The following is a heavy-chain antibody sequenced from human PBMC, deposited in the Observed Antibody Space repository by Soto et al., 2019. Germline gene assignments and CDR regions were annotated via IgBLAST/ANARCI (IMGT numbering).Heavy chain of an antibody. Sequence: PGESLKFSCTGSGYSFTSYWINWVRQMPGKGLEWMGRIVPSDSYTNYSPSFQGHATISADKSISTAYLQWSGLKASDTAMYYCARRDDSSCRFDDGGQGTRVTVSS. D-gene: IGHD3-22*01. J-gene: IGHJ4*02. V-gene: IGHV5-10-1*01. CDR2: IVPSDSYT. CDR1: GYSFTSYW. CDR3: ARRDDSSCRFDD.